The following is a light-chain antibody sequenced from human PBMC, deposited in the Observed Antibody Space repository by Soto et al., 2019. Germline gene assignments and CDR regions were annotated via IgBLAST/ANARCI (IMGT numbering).Light chain of an antibody. V-gene: IGKV3-20*01. Sequence: TQSPSSLSASVGDRVTITCRASQSISSYLNWYQQRPDQAPRLLFYGASSSATGIPDRFSGSGSGTDFTLTISRLEPEDFAVYYCQQYGSSGTFGQGTKVDI. J-gene: IGKJ1*01. CDR1: QSISSY. CDR3: QQYGSSGT. CDR2: GAS.